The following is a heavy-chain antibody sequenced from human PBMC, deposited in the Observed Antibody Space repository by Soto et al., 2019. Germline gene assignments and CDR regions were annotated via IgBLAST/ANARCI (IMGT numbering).Heavy chain of an antibody. CDR1: GYTFTSYY. J-gene: IGHJ4*02. CDR3: ARDLLPQDGYNYVAPLFDY. Sequence: QVQLVQSGAEVKKPGASVKVSCKASGYTFTSYYMHWVRQAPGQGLEWMGIINPSGGSTSYAQKFQGRVTMTRDTSTSTVYMELSSLRSEDTAVYYCARDLLPQDGYNYVAPLFDYWGQGTLVTVSS. D-gene: IGHD5-12*01. V-gene: IGHV1-46*01. CDR2: INPSGGST.